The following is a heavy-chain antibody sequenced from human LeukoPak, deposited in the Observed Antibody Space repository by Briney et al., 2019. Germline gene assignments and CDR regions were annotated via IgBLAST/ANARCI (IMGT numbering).Heavy chain of an antibody. D-gene: IGHD3-10*01. V-gene: IGHV1-69*04. J-gene: IGHJ6*02. Sequence: GASVKVSCKASGGTFSSYAISWMRQAPGQGLEWMGRIIPILGIANYAQKFQGRVTITADKSTSTAYMELSSLRSEDTAVYYCAREEGSRGSGSYRQYYYYYGMDVWGQGTTVTVSS. CDR3: AREEGSRGSGSYRQYYYYYGMDV. CDR2: IIPILGIA. CDR1: GGTFSSYA.